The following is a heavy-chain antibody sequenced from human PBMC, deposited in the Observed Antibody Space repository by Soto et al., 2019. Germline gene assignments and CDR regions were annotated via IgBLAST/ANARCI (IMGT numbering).Heavy chain of an antibody. CDR3: ARLYGRSGYEYYYYGMDV. J-gene: IGHJ6*02. V-gene: IGHV4-59*01. Sequence: SETLSLTCTVSGGSISSYYWSWIRQPPGKGLEWIGYIYYSGSTNYNPSLKSRVTISVDTSKNQFSLKLSSVTAADTAVYYCARLYGRSGYEYYYYGMDVWGQGTTVTVSS. CDR1: GGSISSYY. CDR2: IYYSGST. D-gene: IGHD6-13*01.